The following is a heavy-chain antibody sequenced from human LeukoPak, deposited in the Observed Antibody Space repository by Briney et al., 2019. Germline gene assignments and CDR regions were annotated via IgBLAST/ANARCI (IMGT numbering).Heavy chain of an antibody. Sequence: GGSLTLSCTGSGFTFGDFAMTWFRQAPGKGREWVAFIRGKIYDGTTEYAASVRGRFTISRDDSKNIAYLEMNSLKTEDTAIYYCTRWGGSADDYWGQGTLVTVSS. V-gene: IGHV3-49*03. D-gene: IGHD3-16*01. J-gene: IGHJ4*02. CDR3: TRWGGSADDY. CDR2: IRGKIYDGTT. CDR1: GFTFGDFA.